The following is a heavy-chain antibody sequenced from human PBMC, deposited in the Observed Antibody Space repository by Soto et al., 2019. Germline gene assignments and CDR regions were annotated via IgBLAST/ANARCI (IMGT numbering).Heavy chain of an antibody. CDR2: ISAYNGNT. Sequence: ALVKVSCKASGYTFTSYGISWVRQAPGQGLEWMGWISAYNGNTNYAQKLQGRVTMTTDTSTSTAYMELRSLRSDDTAVYYCARARKYQLLLRPSYGMDVWGQGTTVTVSS. CDR3: ARARKYQLLLRPSYGMDV. D-gene: IGHD2-2*01. J-gene: IGHJ6*02. CDR1: GYTFTSYG. V-gene: IGHV1-18*04.